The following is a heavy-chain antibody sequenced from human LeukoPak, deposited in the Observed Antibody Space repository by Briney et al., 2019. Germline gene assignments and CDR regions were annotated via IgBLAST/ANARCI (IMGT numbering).Heavy chain of an antibody. CDR2: ISGSGGST. Sequence: PGGSLRLSCAASGFTFSSYAMSWVRQAPGKGLEWVSAISGSGGSTYYADSVKGRFTISRDNSKNTLYLQMNSLRAEDTAVYYCAGYYCYGWRFFDYWGQGTLVTVSS. D-gene: IGHD5-12*01. V-gene: IGHV3-23*01. J-gene: IGHJ4*02. CDR1: GFTFSSYA. CDR3: AGYYCYGWRFFDY.